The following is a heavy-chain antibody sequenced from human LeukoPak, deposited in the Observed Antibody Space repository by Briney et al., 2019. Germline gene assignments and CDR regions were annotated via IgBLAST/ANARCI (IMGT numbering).Heavy chain of an antibody. CDR2: IYYSGST. J-gene: IGHJ2*01. CDR1: GGSISSSSYY. V-gene: IGHV4-39*01. Sequence: SETLSLTCTVSGGSISSSSYYWGWIRQPPGKGLEWIGSIYYSGSTYYNPSRKSRVTISVDTSKNQFSLKLSSVTAADTAVYYCAKTTVTPEYFDLWGRGTLVTVSS. D-gene: IGHD4-17*01. CDR3: AKTTVTPEYFDL.